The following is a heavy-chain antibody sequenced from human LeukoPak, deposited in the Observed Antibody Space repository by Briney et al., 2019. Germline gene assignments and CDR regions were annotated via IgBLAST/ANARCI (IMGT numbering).Heavy chain of an antibody. V-gene: IGHV4-30-4*01. D-gene: IGHD3-22*01. CDR2: MYYSGST. CDR3: ARPYYYDSRIDP. CDR1: GGSISSGDYY. Sequence: PSETLSLTCTVSGGSISSGDYYWSWIRQPPGKGLEWIAYMYYSGSTYYNPSLKSRATMSADTSNNQLSLKLSSVTAADTAVYYCARPYYYDSRIDPWGQGILVTVSS. J-gene: IGHJ5*02.